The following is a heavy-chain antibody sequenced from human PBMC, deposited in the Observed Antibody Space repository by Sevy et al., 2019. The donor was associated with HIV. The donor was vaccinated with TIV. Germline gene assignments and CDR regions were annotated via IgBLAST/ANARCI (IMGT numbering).Heavy chain of an antibody. J-gene: IGHJ4*02. CDR1: VISITGSYW. CDR2: MNNKGTA. V-gene: IGHV4-4*02. CDR3: AAATGTDILGYYFQY. Sequence: SETLSLTCALSVISITGSYWWSWVRQPPGKGLEWLGNMNNKGTANYNPSLKRGVNTSADTAKKQFSLRMDDMTAADTAVYYCAAATGTDILGYYFQYWGREPRSPSPQ. D-gene: IGHD6-25*01.